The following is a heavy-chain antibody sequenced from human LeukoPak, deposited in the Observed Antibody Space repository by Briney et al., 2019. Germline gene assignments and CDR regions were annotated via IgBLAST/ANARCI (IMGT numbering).Heavy chain of an antibody. Sequence: PSETLSLTCAVSGASISGSNYYWSWIRQSPGKGLEWIGNIYSSGSTYYNASLQSRVTISIDTSKNQFSLRLNSVTAADTAMYYCAKSGGYGLIDYWGQGTRVTVSS. D-gene: IGHD1-26*01. J-gene: IGHJ4*02. CDR3: AKSGGYGLIDY. CDR2: IYSSGST. V-gene: IGHV4-39*01. CDR1: GASISGSNYY.